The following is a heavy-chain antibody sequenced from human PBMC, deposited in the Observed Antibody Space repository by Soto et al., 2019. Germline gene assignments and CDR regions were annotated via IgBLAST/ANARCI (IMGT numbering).Heavy chain of an antibody. D-gene: IGHD3-10*01. V-gene: IGHV4-30-2*01. J-gene: IGHJ3*02. CDR2: IYHSGST. CDR1: GGSISSGGYS. Sequence: QLQLQESGSGLVKPSQTLSLTCAVSGGSISSGGYSWSWIRQPPGKGLEWIGYIYHSGSTYYNPSLKIRVTISVDRSKNQFSLKLSSVTAADTAVYYCVRGSDLWEVSGRISGWAFDIWGQGTMVTVSS. CDR3: VRGSDLWEVSGRISGWAFDI.